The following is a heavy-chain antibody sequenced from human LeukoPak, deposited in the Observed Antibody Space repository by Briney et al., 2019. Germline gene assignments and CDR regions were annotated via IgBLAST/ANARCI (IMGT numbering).Heavy chain of an antibody. V-gene: IGHV7-4-1*02. Sequence: ASVKVSCKASGYTFTSYAMGWVRQAPGHGLEWMGWINTNTGNPTCAQGFTGRFVFSLDTSVSTAYLQISSLEAEDTAVYYCASFFCINGVCYYLDYWGQGTLVTVSS. CDR1: GYTFTSYA. CDR2: INTNTGNP. CDR3: ASFFCINGVCYYLDY. J-gene: IGHJ4*02. D-gene: IGHD2-8*01.